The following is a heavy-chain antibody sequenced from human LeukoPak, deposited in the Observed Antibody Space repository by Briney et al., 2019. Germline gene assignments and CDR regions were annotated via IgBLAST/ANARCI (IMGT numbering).Heavy chain of an antibody. CDR3: ARQRFGQYFDY. Sequence: GGSLRLSCAASGFTFSDYYMSWIRQAPGKGLEWFSYISSDSDTIYYADSVKGRFTISRDNAKKSLYLQMNSLRAEDTAVYYCARQRFGQYFDYWGQGTLVTVSS. CDR2: ISSDSDTI. V-gene: IGHV3-11*01. CDR1: GFTFSDYY. J-gene: IGHJ4*02. D-gene: IGHD3-10*01.